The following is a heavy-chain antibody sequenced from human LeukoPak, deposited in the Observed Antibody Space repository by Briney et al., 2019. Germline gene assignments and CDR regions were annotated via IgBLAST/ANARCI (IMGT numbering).Heavy chain of an antibody. CDR2: INDSGNT. V-gene: IGHV4-59*12. Sequence: SETLSLTCTVSGGSISSYYWSWIRQPPGKGLEWIGEINDSGNTNYNPSLQSRVTISVDLSKNQFSVTLRSVTAADTAVYYCARDHPFVNWGQGTLVTVSS. CDR3: ARDHPFVN. J-gene: IGHJ4*02. D-gene: IGHD2-21*01. CDR1: GGSISSYY.